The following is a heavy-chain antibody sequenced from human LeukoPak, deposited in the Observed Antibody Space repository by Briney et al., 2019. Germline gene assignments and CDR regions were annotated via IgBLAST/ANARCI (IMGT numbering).Heavy chain of an antibody. Sequence: ASVKVSCKASGGTFSSYAISWVRQAPGQGLEWMGGIIPIFGTANYAQKFQGRVTITADESTSTAYMELSSLRSEDTAVYYCARGRLDVDFWSGYYLDYYYYYGMDVWGQGTTVTVSS. CDR1: GGTFSSYA. CDR3: ARGRLDVDFWSGYYLDYYYYYGMDV. V-gene: IGHV1-69*13. CDR2: IIPIFGTA. J-gene: IGHJ6*02. D-gene: IGHD3-3*01.